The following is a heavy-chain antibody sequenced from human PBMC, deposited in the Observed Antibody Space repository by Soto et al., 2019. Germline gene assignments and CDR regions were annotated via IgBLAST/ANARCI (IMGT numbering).Heavy chain of an antibody. V-gene: IGHV1-69*06. CDR3: ARDPGSTTVTTAGYYYYYGMDV. CDR1: GGTFSSYA. D-gene: IGHD4-17*01. CDR2: IIPIFGTA. Sequence: VKVSCKASGGTFSSYAISWVRQAPGQGLEWMGGIIPIFGTANYAQKFQGRVTITADKSTSTAYMELSSLRSEDTAVYYCARDPGSTTVTTAGYYYYYGMDVWGQGTTVTVSS. J-gene: IGHJ6*02.